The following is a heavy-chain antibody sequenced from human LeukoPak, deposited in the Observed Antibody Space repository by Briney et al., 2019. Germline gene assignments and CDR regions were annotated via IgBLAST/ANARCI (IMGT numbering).Heavy chain of an antibody. CDR3: ARTLYATGTYYFDY. D-gene: IGHD2-2*02. V-gene: IGHV1-18*01. CDR1: GYTFTNYG. CDR2: ISAYNGNT. J-gene: IGHJ4*02. Sequence: ASVKVSCTASGYTFTNYGISWVRQAPGQGLEWMGWISAYNGNTNYAQKFQGRVTMTTDTSTSTAYMELRSLRSDDTAVHYCARTLYATGTYYFDYWGQGTLVTVSS.